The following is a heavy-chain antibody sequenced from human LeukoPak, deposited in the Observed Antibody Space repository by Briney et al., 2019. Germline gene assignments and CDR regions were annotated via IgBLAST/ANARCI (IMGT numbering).Heavy chain of an antibody. Sequence: SETLSLTCTVSGASIYTYYWSWIRQPVGKGLEFIGRIYTGGSTNYNPSLKTRVSMSVDTSRNQFSLRLNSVTAAVTAVYYCARLSGNVWYCDYWGQGTLVTVSS. CDR2: IYTGGST. V-gene: IGHV4-4*07. J-gene: IGHJ4*02. CDR1: GASIYTYY. D-gene: IGHD1-26*01. CDR3: ARLSGNVWYCDY.